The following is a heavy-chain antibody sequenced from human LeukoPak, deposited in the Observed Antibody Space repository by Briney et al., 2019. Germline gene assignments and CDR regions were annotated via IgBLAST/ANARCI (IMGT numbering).Heavy chain of an antibody. Sequence: SETLSLTCTVSGGSISSGGYYWSWIRQPPGKGLEWIGEINHSGSTNYNPSLKSRVTISVDTSKNQFPLKLSSVTAADTAVYYCARRISNNWIFDYWGQGTLVTVSS. CDR3: ARRISNNWIFDY. V-gene: IGHV4-39*06. J-gene: IGHJ4*02. CDR1: GGSISSGGYY. CDR2: INHSGST. D-gene: IGHD1-1*01.